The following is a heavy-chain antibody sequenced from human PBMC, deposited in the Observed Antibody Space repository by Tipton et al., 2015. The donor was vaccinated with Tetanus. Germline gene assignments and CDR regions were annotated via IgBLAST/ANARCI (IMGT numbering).Heavy chain of an antibody. CDR1: GGSFSGYY. CDR2: IREDGGET. Sequence: LSLTCAVYGGSFSGYYCTWIRQSPGKGLEWVANIREDGGETKYVDSVKGRFTISRDNAKNSFYLQMNSLRVEDTAVYYCARDRGEQWTNFYYMDVWGKGRMVIVSS. J-gene: IGHJ6*03. CDR3: ARDRGEQWTNFYYMDV. D-gene: IGHD6-19*01. V-gene: IGHV3-7*03.